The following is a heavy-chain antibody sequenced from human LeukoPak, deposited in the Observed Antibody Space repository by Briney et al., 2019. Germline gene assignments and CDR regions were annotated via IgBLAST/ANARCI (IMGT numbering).Heavy chain of an antibody. V-gene: IGHV1-69-2*01. CDR2: VDPEDGET. J-gene: IGHJ4*02. CDR1: GYTFTDYY. D-gene: IGHD4-17*01. CDR3: ATVGDLPFDY. Sequence: ASVKISCKVSGYTFTDYYMHWVQQAPGKGLEWMGLVDPEDGETIYAEKFQGRVTITADTCTDTAYMELSSLRSEDTAVYYCATVGDLPFDYWGQGTLVTVSS.